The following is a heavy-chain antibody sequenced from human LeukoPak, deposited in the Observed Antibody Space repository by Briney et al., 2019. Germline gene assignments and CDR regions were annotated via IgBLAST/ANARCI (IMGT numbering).Heavy chain of an antibody. D-gene: IGHD2-2*02. J-gene: IGHJ6*02. CDR2: IYYSGST. V-gene: IGHV4-59*01. Sequence: PSETLSLTCTVSGGSISSYYWSWIRQPPGKGLEWIGYIYYSGSTNYNPSLKSRVTISVDTSKNRFSLKLSSVTAADTAVYYCARDRFAGYCSSTSCYRDYYYGMDVWGQGTTVTVSS. CDR1: GGSISSYY. CDR3: ARDRFAGYCSSTSCYRDYYYGMDV.